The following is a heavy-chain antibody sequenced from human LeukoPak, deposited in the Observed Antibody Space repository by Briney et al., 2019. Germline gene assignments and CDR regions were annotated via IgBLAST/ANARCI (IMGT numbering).Heavy chain of an antibody. V-gene: IGHV4-34*01. CDR3: ARGLIGYCSSTSCYGGPFDY. J-gene: IGHJ4*02. D-gene: IGHD2-2*01. CDR1: GGSFSGYY. Sequence: PSETLSLTCAVYGGSFSGYYWSWIRQPPGKGLEWIGEINHSGSTNYNPSLKSRVTISVDTSKNQFSLKLSSVTAADTAVYYCARGLIGYCSSTSCYGGPFDYWGQGTLVTVSS. CDR2: INHSGST.